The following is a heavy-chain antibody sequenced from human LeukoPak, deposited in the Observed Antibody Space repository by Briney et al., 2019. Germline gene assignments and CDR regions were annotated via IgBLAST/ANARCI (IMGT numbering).Heavy chain of an antibody. J-gene: IGHJ4*02. D-gene: IGHD6-13*01. V-gene: IGHV4-34*01. CDR2: IYHSGST. CDR3: ARQRRYSSSWYLPYYFDY. Sequence: NPSETLSLTCAVYGGTFSGYYWSWIRQPPGKGLEWIGYIYHSGSTNYNPSLKSRVTISVDTSKNQFSLKLSSVTAADTAVYYCARQRRYSSSWYLPYYFDYWGQGTLVTVSS. CDR1: GGTFSGYY.